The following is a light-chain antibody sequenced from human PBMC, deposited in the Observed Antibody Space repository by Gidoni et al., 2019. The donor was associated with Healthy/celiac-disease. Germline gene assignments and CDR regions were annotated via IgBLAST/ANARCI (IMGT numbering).Light chain of an antibody. CDR1: QSVSSSY. CDR3: QQFGSSPPSLT. J-gene: IGKJ4*01. V-gene: IGKV3-20*01. CDR2: GAS. Sequence: EIVLTQSPGTLSLSPGGRATLSCRASQSVSSSYLAWYQQKPGQAPRLLIYGASNRDTGIPDRFSGSGSGTDFTLTISRLEPEDFAVYYCQQFGSSPPSLTFGGGTQVEIK.